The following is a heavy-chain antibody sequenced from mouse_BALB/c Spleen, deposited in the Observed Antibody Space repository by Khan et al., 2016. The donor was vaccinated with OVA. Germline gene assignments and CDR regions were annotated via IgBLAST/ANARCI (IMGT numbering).Heavy chain of an antibody. CDR2: INPSTGYT. D-gene: IGHD1-1*01. CDR3: ARRGLRRDFDY. CDR1: GYTFINYW. J-gene: IGHJ2*01. Sequence: QVQLKQSGAELAKPGASVKMSCKASGYTFINYWILWVKQRPGQGLEWIGYINPSTGYTEYNQNFKDKATLTADKSSSTAYMQLSSLTSEDSAVDYCARRGLRRDFDYWGQGTTLTVSS. V-gene: IGHV1-7*01.